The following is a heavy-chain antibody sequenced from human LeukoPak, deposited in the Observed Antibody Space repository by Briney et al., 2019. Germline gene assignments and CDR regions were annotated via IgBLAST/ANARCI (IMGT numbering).Heavy chain of an antibody. CDR1: GFTFSSYW. J-gene: IGHJ4*02. Sequence: GGSLRLSCAASGFTFSSYWMSWVRQAPGKGLEWVANIKRDGSEKYYVDSVKGRFTISRDNAKNSLYLQMNSLRAEDTAVYYCARDQGLRLGELSLPYYFDYWGQGTLVTVSS. CDR3: ARDQGLRLGELSLPYYFDY. CDR2: IKRDGSEK. V-gene: IGHV3-7*01. D-gene: IGHD3-16*02.